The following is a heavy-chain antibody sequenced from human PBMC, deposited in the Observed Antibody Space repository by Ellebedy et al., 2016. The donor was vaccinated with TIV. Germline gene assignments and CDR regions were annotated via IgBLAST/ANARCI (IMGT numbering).Heavy chain of an antibody. D-gene: IGHD6-19*01. Sequence: AASVKVSCKASGGTFSSYAISWVRQAPGQGLEWMGGIIPIFGTANYAQKFQGRVTITADESTSTAYMELSRLRSDDTAVYYCASGQWLPRYYYYGMDVWGQGTTVTVSS. V-gene: IGHV1-69*13. J-gene: IGHJ6*02. CDR2: IIPIFGTA. CDR3: ASGQWLPRYYYYGMDV. CDR1: GGTFSSYA.